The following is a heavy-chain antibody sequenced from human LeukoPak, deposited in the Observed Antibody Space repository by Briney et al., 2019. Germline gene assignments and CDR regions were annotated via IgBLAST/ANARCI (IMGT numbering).Heavy chain of an antibody. J-gene: IGHJ4*02. V-gene: IGHV3-9*01. CDR2: ISWNSGSI. D-gene: IGHD5-18*01. CDR3: AKESPPRSYGRPTVGGFDY. CDR1: GFTFDDYA. Sequence: GGSLRLSCAASGFTFDDYAMHWVRQAPGKGLEWVSGISWNSGSIGYADSVKGRFTISRDNAKNSLYLQMNSLRAEDTALYYCAKESPPRSYGRPTVGGFDYWGQGTLVTVSS.